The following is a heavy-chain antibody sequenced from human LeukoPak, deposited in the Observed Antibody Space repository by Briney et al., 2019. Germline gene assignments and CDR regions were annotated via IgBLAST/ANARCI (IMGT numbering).Heavy chain of an antibody. J-gene: IGHJ4*02. V-gene: IGHV3-23*01. CDR3: AKAARTTVTYSFDS. D-gene: IGHD4-17*01. Sequence: GGSLRLSCAVSGFTFSNYAMVWVRQAPGKGLDWVSSISAGGGVTSNADSVKGRFTISRDNSKNTLYLQMNSLRAEDTAMYYCAKAARTTVTYSFDSWGQGTLVTVSS. CDR1: GFTFSNYA. CDR2: ISAGGGVT.